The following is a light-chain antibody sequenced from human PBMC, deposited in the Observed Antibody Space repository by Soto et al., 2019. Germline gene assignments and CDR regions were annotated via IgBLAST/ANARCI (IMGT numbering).Light chain of an antibody. V-gene: IGKV3-15*01. CDR1: QSVGRN. CDR3: QQYDKWAYT. CDR2: GAF. J-gene: IGKJ2*01. Sequence: EIVLTQSPATLSVSPGERATLSCRTSQSVGRNLAWYQQKPGQSPRLLIYGAFIRAPGFPVTFRGTGSGSEFTLTITSLQSEDGALYYCQQYDKWAYTFGQGTNLEIK.